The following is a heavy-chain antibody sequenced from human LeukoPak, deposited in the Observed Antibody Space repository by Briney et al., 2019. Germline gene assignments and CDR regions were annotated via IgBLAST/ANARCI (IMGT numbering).Heavy chain of an antibody. V-gene: IGHV4-59*08. Sequence: SETLSLTCTVAGGSFSSYYWSWIRQPPGKGPEWIGHIYYTGTTKYNPSLKSRAAIIIDTSKNEFSLRLSSVTASDTAMYFCARQIYWGSEYFDFWGQGTLVTVSS. D-gene: IGHD3-16*01. CDR3: ARQIYWGSEYFDF. CDR2: IYYTGTT. J-gene: IGHJ4*02. CDR1: GGSFSSYY.